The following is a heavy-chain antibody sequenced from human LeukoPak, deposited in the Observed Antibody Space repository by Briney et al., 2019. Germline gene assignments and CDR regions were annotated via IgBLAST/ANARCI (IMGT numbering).Heavy chain of an antibody. V-gene: IGHV3-48*01. CDR3: ARGVPKTSYYYYYMDV. Sequence: PGRSLRLSCAVSGFTLSIYSMNWVRQAPGRGLEWVSYISGSGFTIHYADPVKGRFTISRDNAKNSLYLQMHSLRAEDTAVYYCARGVPKTSYYYYYMDVWGKGTTVTVSS. CDR2: ISGSGFTI. CDR1: GFTLSIYS. D-gene: IGHD4-11*01. J-gene: IGHJ6*03.